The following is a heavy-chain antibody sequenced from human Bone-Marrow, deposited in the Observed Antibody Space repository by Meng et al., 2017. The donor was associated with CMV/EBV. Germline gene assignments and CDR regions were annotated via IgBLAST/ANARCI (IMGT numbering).Heavy chain of an antibody. CDR3: ATGPLRYCSSSSCPAYFDH. D-gene: IGHD2-15*01. Sequence: GGSLRLSCVTSGFIFSNYWMTWVRQAPGKGLEWVGRIKSKTGGGTTDYAAPVKGRFTISRDDSKNTLYLEMNSLKTEDTAVYYCATGPLRYCSSSSCPAYFDHWGQGTRVTVSS. CDR2: IKSKTGGGTT. V-gene: IGHV3-15*01. J-gene: IGHJ4*02. CDR1: GFIFSNYW.